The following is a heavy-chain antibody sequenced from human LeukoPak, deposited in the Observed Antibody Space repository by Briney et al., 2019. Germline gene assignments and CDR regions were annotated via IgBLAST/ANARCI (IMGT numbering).Heavy chain of an antibody. D-gene: IGHD6-19*01. CDR2: ISGSGGTT. Sequence: PGGSLRLSCVASGFTFSSYIMSWVRQAPGKGLEWVSSISGSGGTTYYADSVKGCVTISRDNSKNTLYLQMNSLRAEDTAVYYCAKGPIAVAGTGWNYFDYWGQGTLVTVSS. V-gene: IGHV3-23*01. CDR1: GFTFSSYI. J-gene: IGHJ4*02. CDR3: AKGPIAVAGTGWNYFDY.